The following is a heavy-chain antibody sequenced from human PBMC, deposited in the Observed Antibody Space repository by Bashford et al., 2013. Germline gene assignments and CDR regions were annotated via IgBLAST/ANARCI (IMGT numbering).Heavy chain of an antibody. Sequence: SSETLSLTCTVSGGSISSYYWSWDPAAPTEGTGVDWVYLLQWEHQLQPSLKSRVTISVDTSKNQFSLKLSSVTAADTAVYYCARTKKYYYDSSGYSGWFDPWGQGTLVTVSS. V-gene: IGHV4-59*01. CDR3: ARTKKYYYDSSGYSGWFDP. CDR1: GGSISSYY. J-gene: IGHJ5*02. CDR2: LLQWEH. D-gene: IGHD3-22*01.